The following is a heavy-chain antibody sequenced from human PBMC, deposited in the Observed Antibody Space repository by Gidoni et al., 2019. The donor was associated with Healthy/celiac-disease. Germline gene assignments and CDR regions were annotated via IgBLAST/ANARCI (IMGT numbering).Heavy chain of an antibody. CDR2: IIPIFGTA. Sequence: QVQLVQSGAEVKKPGSSVKVSCKSSGGTFSSYAISWVRQAPGQGLEWMGGIIPIFGTANYAQKFQGRVTITADKSTSTAYMELSSLRSEDTAVYYGARGPYYDFWSGYYPFDYWGQGTLVTVSS. CDR3: ARGPYYDFWSGYYPFDY. J-gene: IGHJ4*02. V-gene: IGHV1-69*06. D-gene: IGHD3-3*01. CDR1: GGTFSSYA.